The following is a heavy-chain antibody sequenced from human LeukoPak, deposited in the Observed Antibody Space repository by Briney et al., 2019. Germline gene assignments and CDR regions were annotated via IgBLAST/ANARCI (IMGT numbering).Heavy chain of an antibody. CDR3: AKGSPCSSTSCYYYMDV. D-gene: IGHD2-2*01. CDR2: IRYDGSNK. Sequence: GGSLRLSCAASGFTFSSYGMHWARQAPGKGLEWVAFIRYDGSNKFYADSVKGRFTTSRDNSKNTLYLQMNSLRAGDTAVYYCAKGSPCSSTSCYYYMDVWGKGTRSPSP. V-gene: IGHV3-30*02. J-gene: IGHJ6*03. CDR1: GFTFSSYG.